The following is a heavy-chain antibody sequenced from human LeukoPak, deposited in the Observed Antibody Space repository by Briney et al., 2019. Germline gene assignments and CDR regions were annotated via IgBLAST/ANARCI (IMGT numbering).Heavy chain of an antibody. Sequence: GGSLRLSCAASGFTFSDHYMDWVRQAPGKGLEWVGRIRNKVNSYITDYAASVKGRFSIPRDDSKDSLYLQMSSLTPEDTAVYYCARTYYDSWSGYYGLDVWGQGTTVAVSS. CDR2: IRNKVNSYIT. CDR1: GFTFSDHY. CDR3: ARTYYDSWSGYYGLDV. D-gene: IGHD3-3*01. V-gene: IGHV3-72*01. J-gene: IGHJ6*02.